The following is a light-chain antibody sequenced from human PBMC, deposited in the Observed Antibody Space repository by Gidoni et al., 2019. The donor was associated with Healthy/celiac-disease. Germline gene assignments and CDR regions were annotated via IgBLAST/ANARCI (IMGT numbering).Light chain of an antibody. V-gene: IGKV1-27*01. J-gene: IGKJ2*01. CDR3: QRTYNASYT. CDR2: SAS. CDR1: QGSSSY. Sequence: DIQLTQSPSSLSASVGDRVPITCRVSQGSSSYLNWYRQKPGKVPKLLIYSASNLQSGVPSRFSGSGSGTDVTLTISSLQPEDGATYYGQRTYNASYTFGQGTKLEIK.